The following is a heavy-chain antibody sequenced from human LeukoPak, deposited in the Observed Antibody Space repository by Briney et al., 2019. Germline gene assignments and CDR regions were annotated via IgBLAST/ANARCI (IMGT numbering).Heavy chain of an antibody. CDR3: ARGVDGDYPDY. D-gene: IGHD4-17*01. J-gene: IGHJ4*02. V-gene: IGHV4-59*01. Sequence: PSETLSLTCTVSGGSISSYYWSWIRQPPGKGLEWIGYIYYSGSTNYNPSLKSRVTISVDTSKNQFSLKLSSVTAADTAVYYCARGVDGDYPDYWGQGTLVTVSS. CDR2: IYYSGST. CDR1: GGSISSYY.